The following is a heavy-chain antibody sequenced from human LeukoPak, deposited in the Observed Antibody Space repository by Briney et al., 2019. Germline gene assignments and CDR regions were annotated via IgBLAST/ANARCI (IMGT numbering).Heavy chain of an antibody. V-gene: IGHV1-3*01. D-gene: IGHD6-13*01. CDR1: GYTFTSYA. CDR2: INAGNGNT. J-gene: IGHJ4*02. Sequence: ASVRVSCKASGYTFTSYAMHWVRQAPGQRLEWMGWINAGNGNTKYSQKFQGRVTITRDTSASTAYMELSSLRSEDTAVYYCARELGGSSWSDFDYWGQGTLVTVSS. CDR3: ARELGGSSWSDFDY.